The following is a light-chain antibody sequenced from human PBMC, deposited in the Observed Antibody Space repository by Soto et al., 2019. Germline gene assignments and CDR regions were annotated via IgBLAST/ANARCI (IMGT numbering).Light chain of an antibody. V-gene: IGKV3-20*01. CDR3: QQYGSSPIT. CDR1: QSFSSTY. J-gene: IGKJ5*01. CDR2: GAS. Sequence: ERLMTQSPATLSVSPGERATLSCMASQSFSSTYLSWYQQKPGQAPRLLVYGASSRATGIPDRFSGFGSGTDFTLTISRLEPEDFAVYFCQQYGSSPITFGQGTRLEIK.